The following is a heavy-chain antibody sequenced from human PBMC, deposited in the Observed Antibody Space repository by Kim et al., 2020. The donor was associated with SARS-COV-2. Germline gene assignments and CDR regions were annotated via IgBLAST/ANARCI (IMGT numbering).Heavy chain of an antibody. CDR3: ARVWGSGWYSNYYYYYGMDV. V-gene: IGHV1-3*01. D-gene: IGHD6-19*01. CDR1: GYTFTSYA. Sequence: ASVKVSCKASGYTFTSYAMHWVRQAPGQRLEWMGWINAGNGNTKYSQKFQGRVTITRDTSASTAYMELSSLRSEDTAVYYCARVWGSGWYSNYYYYYGMDVWGQGTTVTVSS. J-gene: IGHJ6*02. CDR2: INAGNGNT.